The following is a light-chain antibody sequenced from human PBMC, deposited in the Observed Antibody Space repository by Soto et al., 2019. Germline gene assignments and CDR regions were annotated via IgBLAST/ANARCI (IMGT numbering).Light chain of an antibody. J-gene: IGKJ1*01. V-gene: IGKV1-39*01. CDR2: GAS. CDR3: QQTYSTPRT. CDR1: QSISRY. Sequence: DIQMTQSPSSVSASVGDRITINCRASQSISRYLNWYQQKPGEAPKLLICGASSLQSGVPSWFSGSGSGTDFTLTIISLQPEYFATYYCQQTYSTPRTFGQGTKVDI.